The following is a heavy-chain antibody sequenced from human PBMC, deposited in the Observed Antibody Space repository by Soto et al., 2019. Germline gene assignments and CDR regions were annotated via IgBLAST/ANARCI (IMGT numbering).Heavy chain of an antibody. D-gene: IGHD3-22*01. CDR1: GFTFRSYA. V-gene: IGHV3-23*01. J-gene: IGHJ5*02. CDR2: ISGSGGST. Sequence: HPGGSLRLSCAASGFTFRSYAMSWVRQAPGKGLEWVSAISGSGGSTYYADSVKGRFTISRDNSKNTLYLQMNSGRAEDSAVYYCAKAHFEMGLLRSNWFDPWGQGTLVTVSS. CDR3: AKAHFEMGLLRSNWFDP.